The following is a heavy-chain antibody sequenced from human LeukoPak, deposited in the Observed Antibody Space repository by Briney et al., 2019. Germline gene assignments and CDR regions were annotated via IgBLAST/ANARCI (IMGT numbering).Heavy chain of an antibody. Sequence: GRSLRLSCAASGFTFDDYTMHWVRQAPGKGLEWVSLISWDGGSTYYADSVKGRFAISRDNSKNSLYLQMNSLRTEDTALYYCAKDIRGYSYGWGGYFDYWGQGTLVTVSS. CDR1: GFTFDDYT. CDR3: AKDIRGYSYGWGGYFDY. J-gene: IGHJ4*02. V-gene: IGHV3-43*01. D-gene: IGHD5-18*01. CDR2: ISWDGGST.